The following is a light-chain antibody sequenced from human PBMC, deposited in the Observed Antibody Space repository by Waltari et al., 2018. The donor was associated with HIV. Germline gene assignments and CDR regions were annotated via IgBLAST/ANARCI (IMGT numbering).Light chain of an antibody. CDR3: QQYNNWPLT. CDR2: GAS. J-gene: IGKJ4*01. CDR1: QSVSSN. Sequence: EIVMTQSAATLSVSPGESATLSCRASQSVSSNLAWYQQKPGQAPRLLIYGASTRATGIPARFSGSGSGTEFTLTISSLQSEDFAVYYWQQYNNWPLTFGGGTKVEIK. V-gene: IGKV3-15*01.